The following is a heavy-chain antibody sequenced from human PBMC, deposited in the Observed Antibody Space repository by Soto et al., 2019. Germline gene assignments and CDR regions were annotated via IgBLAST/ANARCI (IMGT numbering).Heavy chain of an antibody. D-gene: IGHD3-22*01. V-gene: IGHV3-7*01. CDR3: ARDGRSYYDSSGYYLYYYYYGMDV. Sequence: GGSLRLSCAASGFTFSSYWMSWVRQAPGKGLEWVANIKQDGSEKYYVDSVKGRFTISRDNAKNSLYLQMNSLRAEDTAVYYCARDGRSYYDSSGYYLYYYYYGMDVWGQGTTVTVSS. J-gene: IGHJ6*02. CDR1: GFTFSSYW. CDR2: IKQDGSEK.